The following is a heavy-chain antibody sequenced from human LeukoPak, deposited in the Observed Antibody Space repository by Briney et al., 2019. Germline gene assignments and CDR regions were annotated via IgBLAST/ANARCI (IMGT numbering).Heavy chain of an antibody. J-gene: IGHJ3*02. V-gene: IGHV4-4*09. Sequence: SETLSLTCTVSGGSISSYYWSWIRQPPGKGLEWIGYIYTSGSTNYNPSLESRVTISVDTSKNQFSLKLSSVTAADTAVYYCASHSNYCSSTSCYHDAFDIWGQGTMVTVSS. D-gene: IGHD2-2*01. CDR3: ASHSNYCSSTSCYHDAFDI. CDR1: GGSISSYY. CDR2: IYTSGST.